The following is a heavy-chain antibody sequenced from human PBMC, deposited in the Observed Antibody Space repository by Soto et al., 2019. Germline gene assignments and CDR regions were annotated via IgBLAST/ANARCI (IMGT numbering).Heavy chain of an antibody. CDR3: AKWYYDSSGYYSYFDY. Sequence: QVQLVESGGGVVQPGRSLRLSCAASGFTFSSYGMHWVRQAPGKGLEWVAVISYDGSNKYYADSVKGRFTISRDNSKNTLYLQMNSLRAEDTAVYYCAKWYYDSSGYYSYFDYWGQGTLVTVSS. CDR2: ISYDGSNK. V-gene: IGHV3-30*18. D-gene: IGHD3-22*01. CDR1: GFTFSSYG. J-gene: IGHJ4*02.